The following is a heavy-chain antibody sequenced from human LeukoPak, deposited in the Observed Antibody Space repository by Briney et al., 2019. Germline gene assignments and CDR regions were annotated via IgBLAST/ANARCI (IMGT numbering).Heavy chain of an antibody. CDR2: INHSGST. CDR1: GGSFSGYY. Sequence: SETLSLTCAVYGGSFSGYYWSWIRQPPGKGLEWIGEINHSGSTNYNPSLKSRVTISVDTSKNQFSLKLSSVTAADTAVYYCARLRGITGVAYFDYWGQGTLVTVSS. V-gene: IGHV4-34*01. CDR3: ARLRGITGVAYFDY. J-gene: IGHJ4*02. D-gene: IGHD1-20*01.